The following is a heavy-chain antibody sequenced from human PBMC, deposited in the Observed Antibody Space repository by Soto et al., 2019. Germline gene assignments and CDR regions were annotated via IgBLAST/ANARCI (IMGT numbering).Heavy chain of an antibody. CDR2: IYYSGST. Sequence: TLSLTCTVSGGSISSGDYYWSWIRQPPGKGLEWIGYIYYSGSTYYNPSLKSRVTISVDTSKNQFSLKLSSVTAADTAVYYCARGHDSSARWDYFDYWGQGTLVTVSS. D-gene: IGHD3-22*01. CDR3: ARGHDSSARWDYFDY. CDR1: GGSISSGDYY. J-gene: IGHJ4*02. V-gene: IGHV4-30-4*01.